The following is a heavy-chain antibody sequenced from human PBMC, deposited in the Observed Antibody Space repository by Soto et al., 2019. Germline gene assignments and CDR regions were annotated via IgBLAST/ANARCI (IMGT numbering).Heavy chain of an antibody. Sequence: EVQLVESGGGLVQPGGSLRLSCEASGITVNSNYIIWVRQPPGKGLECVSTLYSGGSTYYADSVKGRFTISRDNSKNALYLQMSSLRVEDTAIYYCARVRGDYYYGMDVWGQGTTVTVSS. J-gene: IGHJ6*02. CDR2: LYSGGST. CDR1: GITVNSNY. V-gene: IGHV3-66*01. CDR3: ARVRGDYYYGMDV. D-gene: IGHD3-16*01.